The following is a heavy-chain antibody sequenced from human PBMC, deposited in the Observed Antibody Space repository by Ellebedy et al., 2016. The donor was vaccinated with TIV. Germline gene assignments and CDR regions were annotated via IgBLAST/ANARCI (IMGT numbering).Heavy chain of an antibody. D-gene: IGHD3-10*02. Sequence: GGSLRLSCAAPKFTVSYNYMNWVRQAPGKGLEWVSVIYTDDTTYYADSVKGRFTISRDNSKNTLYLQMNSLRTEDTAVYYCARASFYDVDLSGWYFDLWGRGTLVTVSS. CDR2: IYTDDTT. V-gene: IGHV3-66*01. J-gene: IGHJ2*01. CDR1: KFTVSYNY. CDR3: ARASFYDVDLSGWYFDL.